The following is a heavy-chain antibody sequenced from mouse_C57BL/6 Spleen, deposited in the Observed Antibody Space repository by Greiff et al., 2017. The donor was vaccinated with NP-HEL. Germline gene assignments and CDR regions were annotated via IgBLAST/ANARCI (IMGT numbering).Heavy chain of an antibody. CDR2: ISDGGSYT. CDR3: AREGALTGRDFDY. J-gene: IGHJ2*01. D-gene: IGHD4-1*01. V-gene: IGHV5-4*01. CDR1: GFTFSSYA. Sequence: EVLLVESGGGLVKPGGSLKLSCAASGFTFSSYAMSWVRQTPEKRLEWVATISDGGSYTYSPDNVKGRFTISRDNAKNNLYLQMSQLKSEDTAMYYCAREGALTGRDFDYWGQGTTLTVSS.